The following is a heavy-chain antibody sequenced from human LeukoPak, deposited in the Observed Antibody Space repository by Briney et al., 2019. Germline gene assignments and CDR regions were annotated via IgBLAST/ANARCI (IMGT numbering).Heavy chain of an antibody. D-gene: IGHD2-15*01. Sequence: SETLSLTCTVSGGTISSYYWSWIRLPPGKGLEWIGYIYYSGSTNYNPSLKSRVTISVDTSKNQFSLKLSSVTAADTAVYYCASPVYCSGGRCYGMDVWGQGTTVTVSS. CDR3: ASPVYCSGGRCYGMDV. CDR2: IYYSGST. J-gene: IGHJ6*02. V-gene: IGHV4-59*08. CDR1: GGTISSYY.